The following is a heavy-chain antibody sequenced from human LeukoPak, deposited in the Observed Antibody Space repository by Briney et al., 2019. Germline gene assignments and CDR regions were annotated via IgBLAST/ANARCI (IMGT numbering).Heavy chain of an antibody. D-gene: IGHD3-10*01. V-gene: IGHV3-30*02. Sequence: PGGPLRLSCAASGFTFSSYGMHWVRQAPGKGLEWVAFIRYDGSNKYYADSVKGRFTISRDNPKNTLYLQMNSLRAEDTAVYYCAKSRHMVRGVTPFDYWGQGTLVTVSS. CDR2: IRYDGSNK. CDR1: GFTFSSYG. J-gene: IGHJ4*02. CDR3: AKSRHMVRGVTPFDY.